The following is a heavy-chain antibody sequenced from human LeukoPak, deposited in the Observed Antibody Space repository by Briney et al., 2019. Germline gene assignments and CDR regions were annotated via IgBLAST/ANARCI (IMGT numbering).Heavy chain of an antibody. CDR1: GFTFSSYA. Sequence: AGGSLRLSCAASGFTFSSYAMSWVRPAPGKGLEWVSAISGSGGSTYYADSVKGRFTISRDNSKNTLYLQMNSLRAEDTAVYYCAKLWYYDFWSGPNWFDPWGQGTLVTVSS. CDR3: AKLWYYDFWSGPNWFDP. J-gene: IGHJ5*02. D-gene: IGHD3-3*01. V-gene: IGHV3-23*01. CDR2: ISGSGGST.